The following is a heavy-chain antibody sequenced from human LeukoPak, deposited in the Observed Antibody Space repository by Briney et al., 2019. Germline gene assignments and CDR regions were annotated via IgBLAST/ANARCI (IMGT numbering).Heavy chain of an antibody. V-gene: IGHV1-24*01. J-gene: IGHJ4*02. CDR1: GYTLTELS. CDR3: ARGKQQLLSDYFDY. CDR2: FNPEDGET. D-gene: IGHD6-13*01. Sequence: GASVKVSCKVSGYTLTELSMHWVRQAPGKGLEWMGGFNPEDGETIYAQKFQGRVTMTEDTSTDTAYTELSSLRSEDTAVYYCARGKQQLLSDYFDYWGQGTLVTVSS.